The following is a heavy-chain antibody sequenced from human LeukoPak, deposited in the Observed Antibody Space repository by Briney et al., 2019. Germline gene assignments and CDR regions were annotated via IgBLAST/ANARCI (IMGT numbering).Heavy chain of an antibody. D-gene: IGHD3-16*01. V-gene: IGHV3-23*01. CDR1: GFTFSSYV. CDR3: AKDRIRGDSY. Sequence: GGSLRLSCAASGFTFSSYVMSWVRQAPGKGREWVSSISDTGGDTYYTDSVKGPFTISRDNSKNTLYLQMNSLRAEDTAVYYCAKDRIRGDSYWGQGTLVTVSS. J-gene: IGHJ4*02. CDR2: ISDTGGDT.